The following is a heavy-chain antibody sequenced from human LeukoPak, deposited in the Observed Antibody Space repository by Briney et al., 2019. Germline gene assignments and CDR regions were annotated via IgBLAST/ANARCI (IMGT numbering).Heavy chain of an antibody. V-gene: IGHV1-69*13. J-gene: IGHJ6*02. CDR3: ASPSRDSSGYYTDYYGMDV. Sequence: AVKVSCKASGGTFSSYAISWVRQAPGQGLEWMGGIIPIFGTANYAQKFQGRVTITADESTSTVYMELSSLRSEDTAVYYCASPSRDSSGYYTDYYGMDVWGQGTTVTVSS. CDR2: IIPIFGTA. CDR1: GGTFSSYA. D-gene: IGHD3-22*01.